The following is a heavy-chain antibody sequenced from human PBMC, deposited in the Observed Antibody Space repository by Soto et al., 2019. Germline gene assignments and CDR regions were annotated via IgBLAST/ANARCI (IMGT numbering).Heavy chain of an antibody. CDR1: GFTFSSYA. J-gene: IGHJ6*02. V-gene: IGHV3-23*01. CDR2: ISSSSSNT. CDR3: ARDPDIVVVPAALYYYGMDV. D-gene: IGHD2-2*01. Sequence: GGSLRLSCAASGFTFSSYAMSWVRQAPGKGLEWVSAISSSSSNTYYADYVKGRFTISRDNSKNTQYQQMNRLKAEDTAVYYCARDPDIVVVPAALYYYGMDVWGQGTTVTVSS.